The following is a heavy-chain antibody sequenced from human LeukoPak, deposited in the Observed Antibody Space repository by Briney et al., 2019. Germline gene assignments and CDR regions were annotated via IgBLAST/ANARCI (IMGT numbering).Heavy chain of an antibody. CDR3: ARSSGLTYYYYGMDV. CDR1: GFTFSSYT. D-gene: IGHD3-22*01. V-gene: IGHV3-21*01. CDR2: ISSSTSYI. Sequence: PGGSLRLSCAASGFTFSSYTMNWVRQAPGKGLEWVSSISSSTSYIYYADSVKGRLTISRDNAKNSLYLQMNSLRAEDTAVYYCARSSGLTYYYYGMDVWGQGTTVTVSS. J-gene: IGHJ6*02.